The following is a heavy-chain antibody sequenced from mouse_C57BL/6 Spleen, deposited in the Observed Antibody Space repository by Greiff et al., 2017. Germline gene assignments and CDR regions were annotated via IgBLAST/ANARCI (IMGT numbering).Heavy chain of an antibody. Sequence: QVQLQQPGAELVRPGSSVKLSCKASGYTFTSYWMHWVKQRPIQGLEWIGNIDPSDSETHYNQKFKDKATLTVDKSSSTAYMQLSSLTSEDSAVDYCAKGNYAGYLYAMDYWGQGTSVTVSS. V-gene: IGHV1-52*01. CDR2: IDPSDSET. CDR1: GYTFTSYW. J-gene: IGHJ4*01. D-gene: IGHD2-3*01. CDR3: AKGNYAGYLYAMDY.